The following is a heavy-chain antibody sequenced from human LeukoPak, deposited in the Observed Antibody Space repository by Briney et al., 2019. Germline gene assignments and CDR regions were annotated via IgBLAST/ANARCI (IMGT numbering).Heavy chain of an antibody. CDR2: ISAYNGNT. V-gene: IGHV1-18*01. Sequence: GASVKVSCKASGYTFTSYGISWVRQAPGQGLEWVGWISAYNGNTNYAQKLQGRVTMTTDTSTSTAYMELRSLRSDDTAVYYCARESYDSSGYYGTDGNDYWGQGTLVTVSS. CDR3: ARESYDSSGYYGTDGNDY. D-gene: IGHD3-22*01. J-gene: IGHJ4*02. CDR1: GYTFTSYG.